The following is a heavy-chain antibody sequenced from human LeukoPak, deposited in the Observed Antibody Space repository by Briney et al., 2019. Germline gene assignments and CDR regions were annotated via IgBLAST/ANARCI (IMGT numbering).Heavy chain of an antibody. V-gene: IGHV3-48*04. D-gene: IGHD5-24*01. CDR2: ISGSSGII. J-gene: IGHJ4*02. Sequence: GGSLRLSCAASGFTFNTYTMNWVRQAPGKGLEWVSYISGSSGIIDYADSVKGRFTISRDNAKNSLYLQMNSLRAEDTAVYYCARDRRWLRTFDYWGQGTLVTVSS. CDR1: GFTFNTYT. CDR3: ARDRRWLRTFDY.